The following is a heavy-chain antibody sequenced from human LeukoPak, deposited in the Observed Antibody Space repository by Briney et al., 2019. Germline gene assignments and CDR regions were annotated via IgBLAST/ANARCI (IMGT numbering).Heavy chain of an antibody. Sequence: ASVKVSCKASGYTFTSYAMHWVRQAPGQRLEWMGWINAGNGNTKYSQKFQGRVTITRDTSASTAYMELSSLRSEDTAVYYCARLAMVRGDFDYWGQGTLVTVSS. D-gene: IGHD3-10*01. CDR2: INAGNGNT. J-gene: IGHJ4*02. CDR1: GYTFTSYA. CDR3: ARLAMVRGDFDY. V-gene: IGHV1-3*01.